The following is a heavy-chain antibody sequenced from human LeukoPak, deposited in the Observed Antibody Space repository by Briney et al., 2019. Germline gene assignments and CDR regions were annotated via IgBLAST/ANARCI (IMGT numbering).Heavy chain of an antibody. Sequence: PPETLSLTCTVSGYSISNGYFGGWTRQPPGKGLECIGAIYHSGSIYYKPTLKGRVTISVDTSKNQFSLKLSSVTAADTAVYYCAREIPLYDPGIAAAGKYYWYFDLWGRGTLVTVSS. CDR2: IYHSGSI. CDR1: GYSISNGYF. D-gene: IGHD6-13*01. CDR3: AREIPLYDPGIAAAGKYYWYFDL. V-gene: IGHV4-38-2*02. J-gene: IGHJ2*01.